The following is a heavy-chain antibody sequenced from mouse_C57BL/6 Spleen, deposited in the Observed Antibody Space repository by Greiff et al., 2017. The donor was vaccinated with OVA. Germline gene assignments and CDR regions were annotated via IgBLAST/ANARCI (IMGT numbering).Heavy chain of an antibody. J-gene: IGHJ4*01. CDR2: IYPGNSDT. CDR1: GYTFTSYW. D-gene: IGHD1-1*01. V-gene: IGHV1-5*01. Sequence: EVQLQQSGTVLARPGASVKMSCKTSGYTFTSYWMHWVKQRPGQGLEWIGAIYPGNSDTSYNQKFKGKAKLTAVTSASTAYMELSSLTNEDSAVYYCTRSGDYSYYYAMDYWGQGTSVTVSS. CDR3: TRSGDYSYYYAMDY.